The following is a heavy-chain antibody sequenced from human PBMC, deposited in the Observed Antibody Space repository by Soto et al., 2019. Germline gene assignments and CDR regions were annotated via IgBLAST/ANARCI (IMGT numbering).Heavy chain of an antibody. CDR2: IYWNDDK. CDR3: AHGDYVWGSYRYTDAFDP. J-gene: IGHJ5*02. Sequence: QITLKETGPTLVNPTQTLTLTCTFSGFSLSTTGVGVGWIRQPPGKALEWLALIYWNDDKRYRPSLKTRLTITKDTSKNQVVPTMLNMNPVDTATYYGAHGDYVWGSYRYTDAFDPWGQGTLVTVSS. V-gene: IGHV2-5*01. CDR1: GFSLSTTGVG. D-gene: IGHD3-16*02.